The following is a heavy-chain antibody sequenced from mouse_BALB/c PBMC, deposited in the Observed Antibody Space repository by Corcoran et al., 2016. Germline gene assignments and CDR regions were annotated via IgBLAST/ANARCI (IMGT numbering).Heavy chain of an antibody. J-gene: IGHJ4*01. Sequence: EVQLQQSGAELVRPGALVKLSCKASGFNIKDYYMHWVKQRPEQGLEWIGWIDPENGNTIYDPKFQGKASITADTSSNTAYLQRSSLTSEDTAVYYCASRYRAMDYWGQGTSVTVSS. CDR2: IDPENGNT. CDR3: ASRYRAMDY. D-gene: IGHD2-14*01. CDR1: GFNIKDYY. V-gene: IGHV14-1*02.